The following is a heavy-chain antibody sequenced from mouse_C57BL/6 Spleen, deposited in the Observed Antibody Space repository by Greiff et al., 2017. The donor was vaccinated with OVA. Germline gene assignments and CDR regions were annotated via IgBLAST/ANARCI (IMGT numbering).Heavy chain of an antibody. V-gene: IGHV3-6*01. D-gene: IGHD3-2*02. J-gene: IGHJ4*01. CDR3: AREGASSGYENYAMDY. CDR1: GYSITSGYY. CDR2: ISYDGSN. Sequence: EVQVVESGPGLVKPSQSLSLTCSVTGYSITSGYYWNWIRQLPGNKLEWMGYISYDGSNNYNPSLKNRIPLTRDISKNQFFLKLNSVTTEHTATYYCAREGASSGYENYAMDYWGQGTSVTVSS.